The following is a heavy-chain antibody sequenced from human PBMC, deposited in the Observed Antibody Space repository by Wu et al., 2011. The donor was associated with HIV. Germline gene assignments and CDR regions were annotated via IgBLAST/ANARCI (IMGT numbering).Heavy chain of an antibody. CDR3: ARDTSEYQPLYYYYGMDV. CDR1: GGTFDRHA. CDR2: IIPLSGLSGTA. J-gene: IGHJ6*02. D-gene: IGHD2-2*01. Sequence: QVQLLQSGAEVKKPGSSVRVSCKAPGGTFDRHAISWVRQAPGQGLEWMGRIIPLSGLSGTAKYAQKFQGRVTITADKFTTMAYMELSSLRSEDTAVYYCARDTSEYQPLYYYYGMDVWGQGTTVTVSS. V-gene: IGHV1-69*14.